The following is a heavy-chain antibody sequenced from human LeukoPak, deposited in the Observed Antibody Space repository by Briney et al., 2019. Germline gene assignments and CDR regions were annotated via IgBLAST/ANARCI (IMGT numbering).Heavy chain of an antibody. Sequence: GGSLRLPCAASGFSFSNYVMHWVRQAPGKGLEYVSAIMPSGETRGYANSMKGRFTISRDNSKNTLYLQMGSLGAEDMAIYYCARDRDGGFAFDTWGQGTLVTVSS. CDR2: IMPSGETR. D-gene: IGHD2-15*01. V-gene: IGHV3-64*01. CDR1: GFSFSNYV. CDR3: ARDRDGGFAFDT. J-gene: IGHJ3*02.